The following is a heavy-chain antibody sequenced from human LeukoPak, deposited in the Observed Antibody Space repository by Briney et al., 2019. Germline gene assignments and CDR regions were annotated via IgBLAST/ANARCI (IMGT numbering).Heavy chain of an antibody. V-gene: IGHV3-23*01. J-gene: IGHJ4*02. CDR2: ISGSGGST. CDR3: AKAPVRGFGEC. CDR1: GFTFSSYA. Sequence: GGSLRLSCAASGFTFSSYAMSWVRQAPGKGLEWVSAISGSGGSTYYADSVKGRFTISRDKSKNTLYLQMNSLRAEDTAVYYCAKAPVRGFGECWGQGTLVTVSS. D-gene: IGHD3-10*01.